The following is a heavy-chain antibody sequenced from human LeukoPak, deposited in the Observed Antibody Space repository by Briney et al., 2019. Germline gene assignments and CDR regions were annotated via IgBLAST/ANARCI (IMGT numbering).Heavy chain of an antibody. V-gene: IGHV3-30-3*01. CDR2: ISYDGSNK. CDR3: ARGPKLLWFGDPPVGY. J-gene: IGHJ4*02. D-gene: IGHD3-10*01. Sequence: GGSLRLSCAASGFTFSSYSLHWVRQAPGKGLEWVALISYDGSNKYYADSVKGRFTISRDNSKNTLYLQMNSLRAEDTAVYYCARGPKLLWFGDPPVGYWGQGTLVTVSS. CDR1: GFTFSSYS.